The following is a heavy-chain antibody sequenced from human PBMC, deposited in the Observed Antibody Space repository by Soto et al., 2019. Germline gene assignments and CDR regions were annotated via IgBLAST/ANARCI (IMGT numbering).Heavy chain of an antibody. CDR2: IYYSGST. V-gene: IGHV4-59*08. CDR3: ARRPGFGHAFDI. J-gene: IGHJ3*02. CDR1: GGSISSYY. D-gene: IGHD3-10*01. Sequence: QVQLQESGPGLVKPSETLSLTCTVSGGSISSYYWSWVRQPPGKGLEWIAYIYYSGSTNYNPSLKSRVTISVDTSQNQFSLKLSSVTAADTAVYYCARRPGFGHAFDIWGQGTMVTVSS.